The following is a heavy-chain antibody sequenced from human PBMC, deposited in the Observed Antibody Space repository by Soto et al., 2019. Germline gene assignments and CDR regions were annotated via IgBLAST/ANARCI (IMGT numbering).Heavy chain of an antibody. CDR2: ISGSGGST. CDR1: GFTFRRYA. J-gene: IGHJ3*02. Sequence: RLSCAASGFTFRRYAMSWVRQAPGKGLEWVSGISGSGGSTYYADSVKGRFTISRDNSKNTLSLEMNSLRVDDTAVYYCAKGTCEYFWSGSDAFDIWGQGTMVTVSS. D-gene: IGHD3-3*01. V-gene: IGHV3-23*01. CDR3: AKGTCEYFWSGSDAFDI.